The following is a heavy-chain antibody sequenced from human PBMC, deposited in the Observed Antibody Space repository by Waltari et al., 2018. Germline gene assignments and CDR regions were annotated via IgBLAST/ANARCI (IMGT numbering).Heavy chain of an antibody. Sequence: QVQLQESGPRLVKPSETLSLNCSVSGVSISSRHYYWVWIRQPPGKGLEWIGSFYYGGTPYFNVSLKSRVTMSVDTSKNQFFVNLSSVTAADTAMYYCARLPVVLTAVGAFDVWGQGTMVTASS. V-gene: IGHV4-39*01. J-gene: IGHJ3*01. CDR3: ARLPVVLTAVGAFDV. D-gene: IGHD2-21*02. CDR1: GVSISSRHYY. CDR2: FYYGGTP.